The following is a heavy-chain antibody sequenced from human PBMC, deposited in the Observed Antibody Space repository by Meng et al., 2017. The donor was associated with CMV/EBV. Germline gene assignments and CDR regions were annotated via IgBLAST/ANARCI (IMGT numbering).Heavy chain of an antibody. D-gene: IGHD5-24*01. CDR2: IRYDGTNK. CDR1: GFTFSSYG. CDR3: AKDFMEGEMATISGDY. Sequence: GESLKISCAASGFTFSSYGMHWVRQAPGEGLEWVAFIRYDGTNKYYTDSVKGRFTISRDNSKNTLYLQMNSLRAEDTAVYYCAKDFMEGEMATISGDYWGQGTLVTVSS. V-gene: IGHV3-30*02. J-gene: IGHJ4*02.